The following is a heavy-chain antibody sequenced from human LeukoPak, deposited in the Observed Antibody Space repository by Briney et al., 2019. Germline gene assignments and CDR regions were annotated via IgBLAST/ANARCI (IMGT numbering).Heavy chain of an antibody. CDR2: ISGSGGST. CDR1: GFTFSSYA. CDR3: AKDSPYCSGGSCFTFGGGFQH. D-gene: IGHD2-15*01. J-gene: IGHJ1*01. V-gene: IGHV3-23*01. Sequence: GGSLRLSCAASGFTFSSYAMSWVRQAPGKGLEWVSAISGSGGSTYYADSVKGRFTISRDNSKNTLYLQMNSLRAEDTAVYYCAKDSPYCSGGSCFTFGGGFQHWGQGTLVTVSS.